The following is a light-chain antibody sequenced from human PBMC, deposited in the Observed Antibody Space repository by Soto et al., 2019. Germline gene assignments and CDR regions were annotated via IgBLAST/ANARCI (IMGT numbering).Light chain of an antibody. J-gene: IGKJ4*01. V-gene: IGKV1-9*01. Sequence: IQLTQTNSSLSPSVGDRVTITCRASQGISSYLAWYQQKPGKAPKXLIYAASTLQSGVPSRFSGNGSGTAGTLTLSSLQPEDGSSYDGQQLNSYPLTFGGGTKVDIK. CDR3: QQLNSYPLT. CDR1: QGISSY. CDR2: AAS.